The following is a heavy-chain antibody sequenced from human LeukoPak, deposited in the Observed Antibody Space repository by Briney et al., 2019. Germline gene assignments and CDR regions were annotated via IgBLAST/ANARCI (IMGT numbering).Heavy chain of an antibody. J-gene: IGHJ4*02. D-gene: IGHD6-13*01. CDR2: IIPIFGTA. Sequence: GSSVKLSCKASGGTFSSYAISWVRQAPGQGLEWMGGIIPIFGTANYAQKFQGRVTITTDESTSTAYMELSSLRSEDTAVYYCARSEGIAAPVDYWGQGTLVTVSS. CDR3: ARSEGIAAPVDY. V-gene: IGHV1-69*05. CDR1: GGTFSSYA.